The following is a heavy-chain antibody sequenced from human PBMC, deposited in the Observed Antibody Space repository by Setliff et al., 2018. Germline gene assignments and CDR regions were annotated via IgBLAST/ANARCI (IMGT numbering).Heavy chain of an antibody. CDR1: GFSITNGYY. D-gene: IGHD5-12*01. J-gene: IGHJ4*02. CDR2: IFQSGIT. V-gene: IGHV4-38-2*01. CDR3: ARVGGLLVATMPFDY. Sequence: PSETLSLTCAVSGFSITNGYYWGWSRQSPGKGLEWIGNIFQSGITFYNPSLKSRVTMSLDTSQNQFSLKLRSVTAADTAVYFCARVGGLLVATMPFDYWGQGTLVTVSS.